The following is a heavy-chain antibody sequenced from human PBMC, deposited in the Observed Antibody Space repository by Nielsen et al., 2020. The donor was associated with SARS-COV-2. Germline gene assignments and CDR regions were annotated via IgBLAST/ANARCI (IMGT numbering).Heavy chain of an antibody. CDR1: GFTFSDYY. D-gene: IGHD3-10*01. J-gene: IGHJ5*02. Sequence: GESLKISCAASGFTFSDYYLTWIRQTPGKGLEWVSYISGSGGYTKNADSVKGRFTISRDNAKNSLYLQMNSLRAEDTAVYYCARLNLGPERFGDNWFDPWGQGTLVTVSS. CDR2: ISGSGGYT. CDR3: ARLNLGPERFGDNWFDP. V-gene: IGHV3-11*06.